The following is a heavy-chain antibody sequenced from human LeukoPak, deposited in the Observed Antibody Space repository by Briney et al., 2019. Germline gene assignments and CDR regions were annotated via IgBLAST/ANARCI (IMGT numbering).Heavy chain of an antibody. V-gene: IGHV3-30*18. CDR3: AKDHSSGWYYFDY. D-gene: IGHD6-19*01. Sequence: GGSLRLSCAASGFTFSSYGMHWVRQAPGKGLEWVAVISYDGSNKYYADSVKGRFTISRDNSKNTLYLQMSSLRAENTALYYCAKDHSSGWYYFDYWGQGTLVTVSS. CDR2: ISYDGSNK. CDR1: GFTFSSYG. J-gene: IGHJ4*02.